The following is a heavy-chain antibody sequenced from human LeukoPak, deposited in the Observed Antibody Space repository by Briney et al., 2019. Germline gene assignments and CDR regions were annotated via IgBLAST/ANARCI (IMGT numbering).Heavy chain of an antibody. CDR2: ISYDGSNK. CDR3: ARDPDRGYSGYDPGDAFDI. CDR1: GFTFSSYA. Sequence: GRSLRLSCAASGFTFSSYAMHWVRQAPGKGLEWVAVISYDGSNKYYADSVKGRFTISRDNSKNTLYLQMNSLRTDDTAVYYCARDPDRGYSGYDPGDAFDIWGHGTMVTVSS. D-gene: IGHD5-12*01. J-gene: IGHJ3*02. V-gene: IGHV3-30*04.